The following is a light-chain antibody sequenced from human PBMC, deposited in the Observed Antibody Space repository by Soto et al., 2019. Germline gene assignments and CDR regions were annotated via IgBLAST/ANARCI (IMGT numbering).Light chain of an antibody. Sequence: QSALTQPASVSGSPGQSITISCTGTSSDVGGYNYVSWYQQHPGKAPKLIIYDVSNRPSGVSNRFSGSKPGNTASLTISGLQAEDEADYYCSSYTSSSTYVFGTGTQLTVL. CDR3: SSYTSSSTYV. J-gene: IGLJ1*01. CDR2: DVS. V-gene: IGLV2-14*01. CDR1: SSDVGGYNY.